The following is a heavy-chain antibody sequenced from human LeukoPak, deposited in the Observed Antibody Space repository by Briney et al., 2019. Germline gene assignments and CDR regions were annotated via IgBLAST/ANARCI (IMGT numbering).Heavy chain of an antibody. J-gene: IGHJ4*02. CDR1: GGSISNYW. CDR3: ARGYSSSWNYFYY. V-gene: IGHV4-59*01. Sequence: SETLSLTCTVSGGSISNYWWSWIRQPPGKGLEWNGYVFDSGGTNYNPSLKSRVTISVDTSKKQFSLKLSSVTAADTAVYYCARGYSSSWNYFYYWGQGTLVTVSS. CDR2: VFDSGGT. D-gene: IGHD6-13*01.